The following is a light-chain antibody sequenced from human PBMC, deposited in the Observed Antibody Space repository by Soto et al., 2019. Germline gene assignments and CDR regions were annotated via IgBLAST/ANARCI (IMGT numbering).Light chain of an antibody. V-gene: IGLV1-44*01. CDR3: AAWDDSLNAYV. Sequence: QSVLTQPPSASGTPGQRVTISCSGSGSNIMSNTVNWYQVLPGTAPKVLIQGNHQRPSGVPARFSGSKSGTSASLAISGLQSEDEADYYCAAWDDSLNAYVFGTGTKVTVL. CDR1: GSNIMSNT. J-gene: IGLJ1*01. CDR2: GNH.